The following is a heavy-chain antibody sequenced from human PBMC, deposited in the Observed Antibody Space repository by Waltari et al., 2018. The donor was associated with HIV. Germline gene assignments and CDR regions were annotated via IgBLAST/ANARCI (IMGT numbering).Heavy chain of an antibody. CDR3: ARAAHSYYDSSPYYFDY. J-gene: IGHJ4*02. CDR1: GYNFPSYA. D-gene: IGHD3-22*01. V-gene: IGHV1-3*01. CDR2: INAGNGNT. Sequence: QVQLVQSGAEVKKTGASVKVSCKASGYNFPSYAMHWVRQGTGKRLEWMGWINAGNGNTKYSRKFQGGVTITRDTSASTAYMELSSLRSEDTAVYYCARAAHSYYDSSPYYFDYWGQGSLVTVSS.